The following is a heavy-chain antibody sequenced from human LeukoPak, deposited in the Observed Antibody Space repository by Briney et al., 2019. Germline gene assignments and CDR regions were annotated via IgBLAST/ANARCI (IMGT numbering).Heavy chain of an antibody. Sequence: ASVKVSFKASGYTFSSYDINWVRQATGQGLGWMGWMNPNSGNTGYAKKFHGRVTMTRNTTITTAYMKLSSLRSEDTAVYYCARGANYDFWSGYAWFDPWGQGTLVTVSS. CDR1: GYTFSSYD. D-gene: IGHD3-3*01. CDR2: MNPNSGNT. V-gene: IGHV1-8*01. CDR3: ARGANYDFWSGYAWFDP. J-gene: IGHJ5*02.